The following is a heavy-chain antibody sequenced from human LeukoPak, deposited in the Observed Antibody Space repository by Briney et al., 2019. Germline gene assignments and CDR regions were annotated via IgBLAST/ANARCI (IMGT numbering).Heavy chain of an antibody. CDR1: GFTFSSYS. CDR2: ISSGSSTI. J-gene: IGHJ4*02. Sequence: GGSLRLSCAAPGFTFSSYSMNWVRQAPGKGLEWVSYISSGSSTIYYADSVKGRFTISRDNAKNSLYLQMNSLRDEDTAVYYCARDSSFMVQGVIAFDYWGQGTLVTVSS. CDR3: ARDSSFMVQGVIAFDY. V-gene: IGHV3-48*02. D-gene: IGHD3-10*01.